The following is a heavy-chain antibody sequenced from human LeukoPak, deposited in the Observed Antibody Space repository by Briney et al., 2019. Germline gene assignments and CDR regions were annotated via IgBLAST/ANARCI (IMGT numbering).Heavy chain of an antibody. Sequence: RTGGSLRLSCPASGFTFSSYAMSWVRQAPGKGLEWVSAISGSGGSTYYADSVKGRFTISRDNSKNTLYLQMNSLRAEDTAVYYCAKVGKRYSSGWYDYWGQGTLVTVSS. CDR2: ISGSGGST. J-gene: IGHJ4*02. CDR1: GFTFSSYA. CDR3: AKVGKRYSSGWYDY. V-gene: IGHV3-23*01. D-gene: IGHD6-19*01.